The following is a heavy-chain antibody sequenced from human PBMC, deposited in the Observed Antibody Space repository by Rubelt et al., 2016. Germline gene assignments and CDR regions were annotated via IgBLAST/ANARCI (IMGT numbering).Heavy chain of an antibody. CDR1: GFTFSSYS. Sequence: EVQLVESGGGLVQPGGSLRLSCAASGFTFSSYSMNWVRQAPGKGLEWVSYISSSSRTIYYADSVKGRFTISRDNAKKPRELQMNSLRVEDTAVYYCTTEPFDYWGQGTLVTVSS. CDR2: ISSSSRTI. J-gene: IGHJ4*02. V-gene: IGHV3-48*04. CDR3: TTEPFDY.